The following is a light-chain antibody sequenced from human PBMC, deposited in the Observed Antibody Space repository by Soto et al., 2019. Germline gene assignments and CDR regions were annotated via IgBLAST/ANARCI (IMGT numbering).Light chain of an antibody. CDR3: ISYAGSNNWN. J-gene: IGLJ1*01. CDR2: EVS. Sequence: QSALTQPPSASGSPGQSVTISCTGTSSDVGGYNYVSWYQQHPGKAPKIMIYEVSKRPSGVPDRFSGSKSGNTASLTVSGLQAEDEADYYCISYAGSNNWNFGTGTSSPS. CDR1: SSDVGGYNY. V-gene: IGLV2-8*01.